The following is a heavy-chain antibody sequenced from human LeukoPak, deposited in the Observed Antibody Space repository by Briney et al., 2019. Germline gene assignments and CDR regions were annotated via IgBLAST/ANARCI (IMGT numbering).Heavy chain of an antibody. V-gene: IGHV3-66*01. Sequence: GGSLRLSCAASGFTVSSYYMTWVRQAPGTGPEWVSVIYTAGSTHYADSVKGRFTISRDNAKNSLYLQMNSLRAEDTAVYYCARGSYYMDVWGKGTTVTVSS. CDR2: IYTAGST. CDR3: ARGSYYMDV. CDR1: GFTVSSYY. J-gene: IGHJ6*03.